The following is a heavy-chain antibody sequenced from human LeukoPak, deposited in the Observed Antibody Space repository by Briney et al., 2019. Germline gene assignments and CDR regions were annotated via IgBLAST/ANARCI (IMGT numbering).Heavy chain of an antibody. D-gene: IGHD4-17*01. J-gene: IGHJ5*02. Sequence: GGSLRLSCAASGFVFSKNGMHWVRQAPGKGLEWVAFIRHDETEKYYADSAKGRFTISRDNSKNTLSLQMTSLRFDDMALYYCAKFSYGDYVAWGPGTLVTVSS. V-gene: IGHV3-30*02. CDR1: GFVFSKNG. CDR2: IRHDETEK. CDR3: AKFSYGDYVA.